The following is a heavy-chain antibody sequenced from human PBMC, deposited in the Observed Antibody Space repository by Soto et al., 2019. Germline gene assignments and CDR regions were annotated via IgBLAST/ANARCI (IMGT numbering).Heavy chain of an antibody. CDR3: ARGVGSSPPRY. Sequence: ETLSITCTISGGSISVYYWSWIRQPPGQALEWIGYIYDSGSPYYNPSLRSRVIISADTSKNQISLKLTSATAADTAVYYCARGVGSSPPRYWGRGTLVTVSS. CDR1: GGSISVYY. V-gene: IGHV4-59*01. D-gene: IGHD1-26*01. CDR2: IYDSGSP. J-gene: IGHJ4*02.